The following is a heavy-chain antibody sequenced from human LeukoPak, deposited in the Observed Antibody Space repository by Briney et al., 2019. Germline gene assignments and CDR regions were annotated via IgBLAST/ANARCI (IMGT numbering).Heavy chain of an antibody. CDR3: TTDRLGWLLGGY. CDR2: IKSKTDGGTT. J-gene: IGHJ4*02. D-gene: IGHD3-3*01. Sequence: GGPLRLSCAASGFTFSNAWMSWVRQAPGKGLEWVGRIKSKTDGGTTDYAAPVKGRFTISRDDSKNTLYLQMNSLKTEDTAVYYCTTDRLGWLLGGYWGQGTLVTVSS. CDR1: GFTFSNAW. V-gene: IGHV3-15*01.